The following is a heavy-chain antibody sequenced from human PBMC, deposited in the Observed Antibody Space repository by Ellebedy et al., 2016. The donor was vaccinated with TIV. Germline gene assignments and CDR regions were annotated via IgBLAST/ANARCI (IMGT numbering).Heavy chain of an antibody. CDR2: IYPGNFDT. CDR1: GYRFSNFW. V-gene: IGHV5-51*01. Sequence: GESLKISCKGSGYRFSNFWIGWVRQMPGKGLEWMGIIYPGNFDTRYSPSFQSQVTISADTSFSTAYLQWSSLKASDTAMYYCARLLGSTTLAPYFDFWGQGTLVTVSS. D-gene: IGHD4-23*01. J-gene: IGHJ4*02. CDR3: ARLLGSTTLAPYFDF.